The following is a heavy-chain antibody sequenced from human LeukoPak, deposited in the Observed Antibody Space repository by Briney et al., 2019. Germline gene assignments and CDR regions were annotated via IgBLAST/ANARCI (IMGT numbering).Heavy chain of an antibody. CDR3: ARVGPVITIFGANNYFDY. V-gene: IGHV4-38-2*02. CDR1: GYSISSSYY. CDR2: IYHSGST. J-gene: IGHJ4*02. D-gene: IGHD3-3*01. Sequence: SETLSFTCTVSGYSISSSYYWGWIRQPPGKGLEWIGSIYHSGSTYYNPSLKSRVTISVDTSKNQFSLKLSSVTAADTAVYYCARVGPVITIFGANNYFDYWGQGTLVTVSS.